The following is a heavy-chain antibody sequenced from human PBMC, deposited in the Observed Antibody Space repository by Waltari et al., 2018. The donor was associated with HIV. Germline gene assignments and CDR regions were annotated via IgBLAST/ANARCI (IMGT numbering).Heavy chain of an antibody. D-gene: IGHD6-13*01. CDR2: IKEDGSEI. Sequence: EVRLGVSGGGLVQPGGYLSVVWQASRFTVSSPWSTWVGQAPGKGLEWVANIKEDGSEIHYVDSVKGRFTISRDNAKNSLYLKMNSLRAEDTAVYYCARRQQLTDWGQGTLVTVSS. CDR1: RFTVSSPW. J-gene: IGHJ4*02. CDR3: ARRQQLTD. V-gene: IGHV3-7*01.